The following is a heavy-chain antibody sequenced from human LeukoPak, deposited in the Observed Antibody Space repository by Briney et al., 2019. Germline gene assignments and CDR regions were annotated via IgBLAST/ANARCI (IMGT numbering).Heavy chain of an antibody. CDR2: IYTSGST. CDR1: GGSISSGSYY. J-gene: IGHJ5*02. CDR3: AIDFGFWSGPNWFDP. V-gene: IGHV4-61*02. D-gene: IGHD3-3*01. Sequence: SETLSLTCTVSGGSISSGSYYWSWIRQPAGKGLDWIGRIYTSGSTNYNPSLKSRVTISVDTSKNQFSLKLSSVTAADTAVYYCAIDFGFWSGPNWFDPWGQGTLVTVSS.